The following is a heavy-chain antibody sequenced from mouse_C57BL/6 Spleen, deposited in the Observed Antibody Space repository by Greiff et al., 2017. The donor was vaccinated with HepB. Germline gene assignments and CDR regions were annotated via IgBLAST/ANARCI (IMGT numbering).Heavy chain of an antibody. V-gene: IGHV1-82*01. CDR3: ARGGNYGSYYYAMDY. CDR2: IYPGDGDT. Sequence: QVQLQQSGPELVKPGASVKISCKASGYAFSSSWMNWVKQRPGKGLEWIGRIYPGDGDTNYNGKFKGKATLTADKSSSTAYMQLSSLTSEDSAVYFCARGGNYGSYYYAMDYWGQGTSVTVSS. D-gene: IGHD1-1*01. J-gene: IGHJ4*01. CDR1: GYAFSSSW.